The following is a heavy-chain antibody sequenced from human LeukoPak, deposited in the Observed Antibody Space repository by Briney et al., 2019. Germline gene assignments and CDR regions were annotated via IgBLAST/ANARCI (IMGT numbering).Heavy chain of an antibody. D-gene: IGHD3-3*01. V-gene: IGHV3-23*01. CDR2: ISGSGGST. Sequence: PGTSLRLSCEASGFAFGSYAMHWVHQAPGKGLEWVSAISGSGGSTYYADSVRGRFTISRDNSKDTLYLQMNSLRAEDTATYYCAKGRFQGYDFWSGENYMDVWGKGTTVTVSS. CDR3: AKGRFQGYDFWSGENYMDV. CDR1: GFAFGSYA. J-gene: IGHJ6*03.